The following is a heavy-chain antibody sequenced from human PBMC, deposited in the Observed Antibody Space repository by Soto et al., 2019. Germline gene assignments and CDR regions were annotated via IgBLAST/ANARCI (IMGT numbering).Heavy chain of an antibody. Sequence: GGSLRLSCAASGFTFSSYGMHWVRQAPGEGLEWVAVIWYDGSNKYYADSVKGRFTISRDNSKNTLYLQMNSLRAEDTAVYYCARDLAAAGSIDYWGQGTLVTVSS. V-gene: IGHV3-33*01. J-gene: IGHJ4*02. CDR3: ARDLAAAGSIDY. CDR2: IWYDGSNK. CDR1: GFTFSSYG. D-gene: IGHD6-13*01.